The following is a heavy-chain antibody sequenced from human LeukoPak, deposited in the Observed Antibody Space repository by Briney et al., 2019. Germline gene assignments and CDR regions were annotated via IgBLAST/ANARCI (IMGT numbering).Heavy chain of an antibody. CDR3: AKDDRYYYDSSGYYSGMDV. J-gene: IGHJ6*02. CDR2: ISWNSGSI. Sequence: PGGSLRLSCAASGFTFDDYAMHWVRQAPGKGLEWVSGISWNSGSIGYADSVKGRFTISRDNAKNSLYLQMNSLRAEDTALYHCAKDDRYYYDSSGYYSGMDVWGQGTTVTVSS. V-gene: IGHV3-9*01. CDR1: GFTFDDYA. D-gene: IGHD3-22*01.